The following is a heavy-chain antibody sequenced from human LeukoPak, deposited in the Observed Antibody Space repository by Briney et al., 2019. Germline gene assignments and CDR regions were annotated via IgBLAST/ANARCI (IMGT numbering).Heavy chain of an antibody. CDR2: IIPIFGTA. V-gene: IGHV1-69*05. Sequence: ASVKVSCRASGGIFGSYAISWVRQAPGQGLEWMGGIIPIFGTANYAQKFQGRVTITTDESTSTAYMELSSLRSEDTAVYYCARGVLGYCSGGSCFFDYWGQGTLVTVSS. CDR1: GGIFGSYA. CDR3: ARGVLGYCSGGSCFFDY. J-gene: IGHJ4*02. D-gene: IGHD2-15*01.